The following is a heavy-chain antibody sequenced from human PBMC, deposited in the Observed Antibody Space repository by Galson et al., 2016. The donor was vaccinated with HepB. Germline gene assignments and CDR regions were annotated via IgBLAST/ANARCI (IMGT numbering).Heavy chain of an antibody. CDR3: VGYNWGSPLS. D-gene: IGHD7-27*01. Sequence: SLRLSCAASGFTFSAYWMYWVRQAPGKGLVWVARLGPDGSTTNYADSVKGRFTIARDNAKSTLYLQMHSLRVEDTAVYYCVGYNWGSPLSWGLGTLVTVSS. V-gene: IGHV3-74*01. J-gene: IGHJ5*02. CDR1: GFTFSAYW. CDR2: LGPDGSTT.